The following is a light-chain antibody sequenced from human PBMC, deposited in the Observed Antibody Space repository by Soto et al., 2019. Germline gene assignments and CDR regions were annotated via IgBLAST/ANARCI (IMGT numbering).Light chain of an antibody. V-gene: IGLV2-11*01. CDR3: CSYAGSYTSYV. CDR1: SSDVGAYNF. Sequence: QSVLTQPRSVSGSPGQSVTISCTGTSSDVGAYNFVSWYQHHPGKAPKLIIYDVTERPSGVPDRFSGSKSGNSASLTISGLQTEDEADYYCCSYAGSYTSYVFGTGTKVTVL. J-gene: IGLJ1*01. CDR2: DVT.